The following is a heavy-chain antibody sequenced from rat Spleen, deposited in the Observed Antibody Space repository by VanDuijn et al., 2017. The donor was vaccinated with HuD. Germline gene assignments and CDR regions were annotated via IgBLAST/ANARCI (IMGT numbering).Heavy chain of an antibody. V-gene: IGHV5-34*01. J-gene: IGHJ2*01. Sequence: EVQLVESGGGLVQPGRSLKLSCVASGFIFSDYGMNWIRQAPGKGLEWIAYFRSYSGTISYADTVKGRFTISRDNSKNTLYLEMNSLRSEDTAMYYCAAWPDSDYFDYWDQGVMVTVSS. CDR3: AAWPDSDYFDY. D-gene: IGHD3-2*01. CDR2: FRSYSGTI. CDR1: GFIFSDYG.